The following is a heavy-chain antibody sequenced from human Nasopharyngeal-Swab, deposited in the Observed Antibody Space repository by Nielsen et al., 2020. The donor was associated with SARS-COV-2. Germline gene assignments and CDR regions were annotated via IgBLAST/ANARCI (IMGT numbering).Heavy chain of an antibody. CDR1: GYTFNSYG. Sequence: ASVKVSCKASGYTFNSYGIAWVRQAPGQGLEWMGWISAYNGNTNYAQKLQGRVTMTTDTSTRTAYMDLTSLRSDDTAVYYCARGGRSGWYEDHFQHWGQGTLVTVSS. D-gene: IGHD6-19*01. CDR3: ARGGRSGWYEDHFQH. CDR2: ISAYNGNT. V-gene: IGHV1-18*01. J-gene: IGHJ1*01.